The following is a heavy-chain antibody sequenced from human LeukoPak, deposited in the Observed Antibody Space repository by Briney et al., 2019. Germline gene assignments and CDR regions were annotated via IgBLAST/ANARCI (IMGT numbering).Heavy chain of an antibody. CDR2: ISNSGDSI. D-gene: IGHD6-19*01. CDR1: GFTFSSYG. V-gene: IGHV3-48*04. CDR3: ARDPSLALAGTPFDY. Sequence: PGGSLRLSCAASGFTFSSYGMHWVRQAPGKGPEWVSYISNSGDSIYYADSVKGRFTISRDNAKNLLYLQMNSLRADDTAVYYCARDPSLALAGTPFDYCGQGTRVTVSS. J-gene: IGHJ4*02.